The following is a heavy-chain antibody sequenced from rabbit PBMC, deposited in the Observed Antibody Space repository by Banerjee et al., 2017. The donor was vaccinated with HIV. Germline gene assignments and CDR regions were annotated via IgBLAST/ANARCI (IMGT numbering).Heavy chain of an antibody. D-gene: IGHD1-1*01. V-gene: IGHV1S45*01. Sequence: QEQLEESGGDLVKPEGSLTLTCTASGFPFSSYWMCWVRQAPGKGLEWIACIYAGSSGGPYYASWAKSRFTISKTSSTTVTLQMTSLTAADTATYFCARGPYASSSAYYYFNLWGQGTLVTVS. CDR3: ARGPYASSSAYYYFNL. J-gene: IGHJ4*01. CDR1: GFPFSSYW. CDR2: IYAGSSGGP.